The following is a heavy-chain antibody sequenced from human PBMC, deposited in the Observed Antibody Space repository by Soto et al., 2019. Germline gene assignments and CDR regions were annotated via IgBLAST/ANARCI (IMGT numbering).Heavy chain of an antibody. Sequence: QVQLVQSGAEVKKPGASVKVSCRASGYTFSSYGISWVRQAPGQGPEWMGWISAYNGDRNYAQKFQGRVTLTTDTVTSTAYMELRSLRSDDTGVYYCARELSGTYGSYFDYWGQGTLVTVSS. V-gene: IGHV1-18*01. J-gene: IGHJ4*02. CDR3: ARELSGTYGSYFDY. CDR1: GYTFSSYG. CDR2: ISAYNGDR. D-gene: IGHD1-26*01.